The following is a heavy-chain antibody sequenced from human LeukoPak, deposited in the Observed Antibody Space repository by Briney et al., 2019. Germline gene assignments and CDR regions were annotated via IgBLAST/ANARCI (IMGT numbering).Heavy chain of an antibody. J-gene: IGHJ4*02. CDR1: GFTFSSYV. D-gene: IGHD3-9*01. CDR2: ISFDGSNK. V-gene: IGHV3-30-3*01. CDR3: ARDFGWLSGFDY. Sequence: GGSLRLSCAASGFTFSSYVMHWVRQAPGEGLEWVAVISFDGSNKYYGDSLKDRFTISRDNSKNTLYLQMNSLRGEDMAIYYCARDFGWLSGFDYWGQGTLVTVSS.